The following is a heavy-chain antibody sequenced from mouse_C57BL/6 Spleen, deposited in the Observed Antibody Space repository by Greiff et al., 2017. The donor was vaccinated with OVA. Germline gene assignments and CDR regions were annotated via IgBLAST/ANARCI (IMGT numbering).Heavy chain of an antibody. CDR1: GFTFSDYY. Sequence: EVQRVESGGGLVQPGGSLKLSCAASGFTFSDYYMYWVRQTPEKRLEWVAYISNGGGSTYYPDTVKGRFTISRDNAKNTLYLQMSRLKSEDTAMYNCARQGNYFYAMDYWGQGTSVTVSS. CDR2: ISNGGGST. D-gene: IGHD2-1*01. CDR3: ARQGNYFYAMDY. V-gene: IGHV5-12*01. J-gene: IGHJ4*01.